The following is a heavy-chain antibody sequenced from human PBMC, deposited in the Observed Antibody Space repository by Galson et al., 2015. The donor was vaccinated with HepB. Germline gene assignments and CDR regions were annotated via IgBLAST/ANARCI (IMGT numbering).Heavy chain of an antibody. D-gene: IGHD1-26*01. Sequence: SLRLSCAASGFTFSSYNMNWVRQAPGKGLEWVSSISSSSSYIYYADSVKGRFTISRDNAKNSLYLQMNSLTAADTAMYFCARDLGSGRYPWDYHYGLDVWGQGTTVTVSS. V-gene: IGHV3-21*04. CDR1: GFTFSSYN. CDR2: ISSSSSYI. J-gene: IGHJ6*02. CDR3: ARDLGSGRYPWDYHYGLDV.